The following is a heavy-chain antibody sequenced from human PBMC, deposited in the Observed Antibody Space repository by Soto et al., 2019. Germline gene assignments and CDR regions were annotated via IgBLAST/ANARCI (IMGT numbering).Heavy chain of an antibody. V-gene: IGHV4-59*01. CDR1: GGSINNYY. CDR2: IYYSGST. J-gene: IGHJ4*02. Sequence: PSETLSLTCTVSGGSINNYYWSWIRQPPGKGLEWIGYIYYSGSTNYNPSLKSRVTISVDTSKNQFSLKLSSVTAADTAVYYCARGQQLVIIWGQGTLVTVSS. D-gene: IGHD6-13*01. CDR3: ARGQQLVII.